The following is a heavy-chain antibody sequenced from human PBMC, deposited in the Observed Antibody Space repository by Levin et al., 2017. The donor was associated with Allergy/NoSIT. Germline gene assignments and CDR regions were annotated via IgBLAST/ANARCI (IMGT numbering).Heavy chain of an antibody. CDR3: ARDGRAAAGIDY. Sequence: GESLKISCAASGFTVSSNYMSWVRQAPGKGLEWVSVIYSGGSTYYADSVKGRFTISRDNSKNTLYLQMNSLRAEDTAVYYCARDGRAAAGIDYWGQGTLVTVSS. CDR1: GFTVSSNY. V-gene: IGHV3-66*02. D-gene: IGHD6-13*01. CDR2: IYSGGST. J-gene: IGHJ4*02.